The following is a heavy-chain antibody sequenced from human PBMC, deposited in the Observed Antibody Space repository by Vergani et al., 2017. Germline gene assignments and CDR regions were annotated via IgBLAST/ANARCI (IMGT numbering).Heavy chain of an antibody. V-gene: IGHV3-30*18. J-gene: IGHJ6*03. D-gene: IGHD3-10*01. Sequence: QVQLAESGGGRVQPGRSLRLSCAASGFSFSSHAIHWVRQAPGKGLEWVAVISNDGSKKYYADSVKGRFTISRDNSKNTLDLQMNSLRTQDTAVYYCAKAGSGTSGSLKYNFYMDVWGKGTTVTVS. CDR2: ISNDGSKK. CDR3: AKAGSGTSGSLKYNFYMDV. CDR1: GFSFSSHA.